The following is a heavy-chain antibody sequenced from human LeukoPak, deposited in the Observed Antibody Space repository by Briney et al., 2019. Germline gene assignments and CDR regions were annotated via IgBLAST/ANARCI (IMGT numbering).Heavy chain of an antibody. Sequence: GRSLRLSCAASGFTFSRYAMHWVRQAPGKGLEWVAVISYDGSNKYYADSVKGRFTISRDNSKNTLYLQMNSLRAEDTAVYYCAREACPYRLCYYDSSGYSLNYYFDYWGQGTLVTVSS. D-gene: IGHD3-22*01. J-gene: IGHJ4*02. CDR2: ISYDGSNK. V-gene: IGHV3-30-3*01. CDR1: GFTFSRYA. CDR3: AREACPYRLCYYDSSGYSLNYYFDY.